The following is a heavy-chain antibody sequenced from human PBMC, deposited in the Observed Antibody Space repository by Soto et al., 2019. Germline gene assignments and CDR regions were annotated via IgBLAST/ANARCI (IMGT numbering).Heavy chain of an antibody. Sequence: QVQLVQSGAEVKKPGASVKVSCKASGYTFTTYGVSWVRQAPGQGLEWMGWISPYNSNTTYAQNFQRRVTMTTNTATSKVHLELSSVRSDDSPTYYCARDRGGCRNDTGCDPRDYWGRGALVTASS. CDR1: GYTFTTYG. J-gene: IGHJ4*02. V-gene: IGHV1-18*01. CDR2: ISPYNSNT. D-gene: IGHD3-10*01. CDR3: ARDRGGCRNDTGCDPRDY.